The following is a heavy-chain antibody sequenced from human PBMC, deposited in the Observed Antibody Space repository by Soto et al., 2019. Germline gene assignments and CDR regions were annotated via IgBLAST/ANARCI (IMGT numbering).Heavy chain of an antibody. D-gene: IGHD2-2*01. CDR2: IDPSDSYT. J-gene: IGHJ5*02. CDR3: ARHWTESSWKT. V-gene: IGHV5-10-1*01. Sequence: GDSLKISCKGSGYSFTSYWVSWVRQMPGKGLEWMGRIDPSDSYTNYSPSFQGHVTISADKSISTAYLQWSSLKASDTAMYYCARHWTESSWKTWGQGTRVTVSP. CDR1: GYSFTSYW.